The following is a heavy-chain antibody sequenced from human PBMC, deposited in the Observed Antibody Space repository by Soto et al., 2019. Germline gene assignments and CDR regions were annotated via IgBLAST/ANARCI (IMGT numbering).Heavy chain of an antibody. V-gene: IGHV3-33*08. CDR1: GFTFNTYG. D-gene: IGHD2-15*01. CDR2: IWYDGSNK. J-gene: IGHJ6*02. Sequence: QVQLVESGGGVVQPGGSLRLSCTTSGFTFNTYGMHWVRQAPGKGLEWVAIIWYDGSNKYYADSVKGRFTISRDNSKITLYLKMNSLRAEDTALYYCARADCTGAYCYSWPFNYGVDVWGQGTTVTVSS. CDR3: ARADCTGAYCYSWPFNYGVDV.